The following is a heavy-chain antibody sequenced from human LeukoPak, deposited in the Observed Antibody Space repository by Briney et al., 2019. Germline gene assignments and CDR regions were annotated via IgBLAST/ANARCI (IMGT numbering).Heavy chain of an antibody. J-gene: IGHJ4*02. V-gene: IGHV5-51*01. Sequence: PGESLKISCKGSGYSFATYWIGWVRQTPGKGLEWMGIIYPGDSDTRYSPSFQGQVTISADKSISTAFLQWSSLKASDTAMYYCARRGYCGGDCYSDYWGQGTLVTVSS. CDR2: IYPGDSDT. CDR1: GYSFATYW. D-gene: IGHD2-21*01. CDR3: ARRGYCGGDCYSDY.